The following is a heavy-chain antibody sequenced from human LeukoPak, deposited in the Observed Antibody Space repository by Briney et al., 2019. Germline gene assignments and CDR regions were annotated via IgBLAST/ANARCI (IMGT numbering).Heavy chain of an antibody. V-gene: IGHV3-23*01. D-gene: IGHD3-3*01. Sequence: GGSLRLSCAASGFTFSSYAMSWVRQAPGKGLVWVSAISGSGGSTYYADSVKGRFTISRDNSKNTLYLQMNSLRAEDTAVYYCAKEYRGITIFGVVTRIPYYFDYWGQGTLVTVSS. CDR3: AKEYRGITIFGVVTRIPYYFDY. CDR1: GFTFSSYA. CDR2: ISGSGGST. J-gene: IGHJ4*02.